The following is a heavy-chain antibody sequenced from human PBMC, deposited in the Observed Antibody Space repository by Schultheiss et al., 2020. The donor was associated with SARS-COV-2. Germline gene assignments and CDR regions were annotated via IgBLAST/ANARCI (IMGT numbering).Heavy chain of an antibody. CDR1: GFTFSSYA. CDR3: AMGAANDAFDI. V-gene: IGHV3-15*01. CDR2: IKSKTDGGTT. Sequence: GGSLRLSCAASGFTFSSYAMSWVRQAPGKGLEWVGRIKSKTDGGTTDYAAPVKGRFTISRDDSKNTLYLQMNSLRAEDTAVYYCAMGAANDAFDIWGQGTMVTVSS. J-gene: IGHJ3*02. D-gene: IGHD1-26*01.